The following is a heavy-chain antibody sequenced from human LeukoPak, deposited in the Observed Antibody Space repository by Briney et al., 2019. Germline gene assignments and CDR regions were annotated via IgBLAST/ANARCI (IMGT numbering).Heavy chain of an antibody. D-gene: IGHD5-12*01. Sequence: GSLRLSCAASGFTVSDNYMSWVRQAPGKGLEWVSVIYSGGGTSYADSVKGRFTISRDNSKNTLYLQMNSLRAGDTAVYYCARDRGSDYEWGGFDYWGQGTLVTVSS. J-gene: IGHJ4*02. CDR2: IYSGGGT. V-gene: IGHV3-53*01. CDR3: ARDRGSDYEWGGFDY. CDR1: GFTVSDNY.